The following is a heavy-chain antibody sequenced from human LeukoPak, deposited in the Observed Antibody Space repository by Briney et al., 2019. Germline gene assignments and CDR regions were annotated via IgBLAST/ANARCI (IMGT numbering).Heavy chain of an antibody. Sequence: GGSLRLSCAASGFSFTSYYMSWVRQAPGKGLEWVANIKQDGSEKSYVDSVKGRFTISRDNAKNSLYLQSNSLRADDTAVYYCARGGWYLEYWGQGTLVTVSS. CDR2: IKQDGSEK. CDR3: ARGGWYLEY. D-gene: IGHD6-19*01. V-gene: IGHV3-7*01. CDR1: GFSFTSYY. J-gene: IGHJ4*02.